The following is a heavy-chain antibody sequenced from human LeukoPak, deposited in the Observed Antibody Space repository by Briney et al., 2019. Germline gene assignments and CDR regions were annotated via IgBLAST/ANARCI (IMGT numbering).Heavy chain of an antibody. J-gene: IGHJ4*02. CDR2: IIPILGIA. V-gene: IGHV1-69*04. CDR1: GGTFSSYA. Sequence: SVKVSCKASGGTFSSYAIIWVRQAPGQGLEWMGRIIPILGIANYAQKFQGRVTITADKSTSTAYMELSSLRSEDTAVYYCARKYYYDSSGYDYWGQGTLVTVSS. CDR3: ARKYYYDSSGYDY. D-gene: IGHD3-22*01.